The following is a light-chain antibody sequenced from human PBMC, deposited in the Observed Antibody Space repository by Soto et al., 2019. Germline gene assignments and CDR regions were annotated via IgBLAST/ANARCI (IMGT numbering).Light chain of an antibody. J-gene: IGKJ1*01. CDR1: QSVSIL. Sequence: DIVITQSSDTLRVSPGDRATLSCRASQSVSILLAWYQQKPGQAPRLLIHGATTRATGIPARFSGSGSGTQFTITICSLQSEDFAVYYCQQYNNRPRTFGQGTKVDIK. CDR2: GAT. CDR3: QQYNNRPRT. V-gene: IGKV3-15*01.